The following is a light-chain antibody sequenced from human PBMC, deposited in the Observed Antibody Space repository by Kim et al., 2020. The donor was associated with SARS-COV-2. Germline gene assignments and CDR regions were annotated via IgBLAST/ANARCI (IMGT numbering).Light chain of an antibody. CDR3: QQYNDWVT. CDR2: ETS. J-gene: IGKJ4*01. V-gene: IGKV3-15*01. Sequence: SVSPGERATPSGRASQGVGTDGAWYQQKPGQAPRRLIYETSTRATAIPARFSGSGSGTEFTLTISSLQSEDSAVYYCQQYNDWVTFGGGTKVDIK. CDR1: QGVGTD.